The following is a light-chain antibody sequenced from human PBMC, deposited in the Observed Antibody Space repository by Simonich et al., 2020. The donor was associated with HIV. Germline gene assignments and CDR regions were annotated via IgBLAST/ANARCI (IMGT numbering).Light chain of an antibody. CDR2: GAS. J-gene: IGKJ1*01. CDR1: QSVSSN. CDR3: QQYNDWPPWT. V-gene: IGKV3-15*01. Sequence: DIVMTQSPATLSVSPGERAPLSCRASQSVSSNVAWYQQRPGQAPRLLIYGASTRAPGIPARFSGSGAGTEFTLTINSMHSEDFAVYYCQQYNDWPPWTFGQGTKVEIK.